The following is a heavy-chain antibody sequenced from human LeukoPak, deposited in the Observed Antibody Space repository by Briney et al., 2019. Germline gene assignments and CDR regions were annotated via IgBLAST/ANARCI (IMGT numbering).Heavy chain of an antibody. J-gene: IGHJ4*02. CDR3: ARDGLPLGIAADY. Sequence: ASVKVSCKASGYTFTSYGISWVRQAPDQGLEWMGWISVYNGNTNYAQKLQDRVTMTTDTSTNTAYMELRSLRSDDTAVYYCARDGLPLGIAADYWGQGTLVTVSS. CDR2: ISVYNGNT. V-gene: IGHV1-18*01. D-gene: IGHD2-15*01. CDR1: GYTFTSYG.